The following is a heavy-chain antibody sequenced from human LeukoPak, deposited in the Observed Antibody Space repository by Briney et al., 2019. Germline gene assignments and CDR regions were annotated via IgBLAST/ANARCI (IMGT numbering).Heavy chain of an antibody. V-gene: IGHV3-30-3*01. CDR3: ARSTASRREFDY. J-gene: IGHJ4*02. CDR2: ISYDGSNK. D-gene: IGHD2-2*01. CDR1: GFTFSSYA. Sequence: GRSLRLSCAASGFTFSSYAMHWVRQAPGKGLEWVAVISYDGSNKYYADSVKGRFTISRDNSKNTLYLQMNSLRAEDTAVYYCARSTASRREFDYWGQGTLVTVPS.